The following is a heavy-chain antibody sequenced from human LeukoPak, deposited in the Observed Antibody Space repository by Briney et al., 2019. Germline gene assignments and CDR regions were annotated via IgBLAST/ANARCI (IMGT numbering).Heavy chain of an antibody. CDR3: AGHQYGSGSYYHDY. CDR2: IYTSGST. V-gene: IGHV4-61*02. CDR1: GGSISSGSYY. J-gene: IGHJ4*02. D-gene: IGHD3-10*01. Sequence: PSETLSLTCTVSGGSISSGSYYCSWIRQPAGKGLEWIGRIYTSGSTNYNPSLKSRVTISVDTSKNQFSLKLSSVTAADTAVYYCAGHQYGSGSYYHDYWGQGALVTVSS.